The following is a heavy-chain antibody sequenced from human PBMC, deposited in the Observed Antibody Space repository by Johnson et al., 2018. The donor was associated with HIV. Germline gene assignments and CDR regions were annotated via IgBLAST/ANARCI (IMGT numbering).Heavy chain of an antibody. CDR3: ARGCGGDGAHEEAFDI. CDR2: LSYDGGNK. Sequence: QVQLVESGGGLVQPGRSLRISCAASGFTFSNYAMHWVRQAPGKGLEWVAVLSYDGGNKYYADSVKGRCTISRDNSKNTLYLQMNRLRAEDTAVYDCARGCGGDGAHEEAFDIWGQGTMVTVSS. D-gene: IGHD2-21*02. CDR1: GFTFSNYA. J-gene: IGHJ3*02. V-gene: IGHV3-30-3*01.